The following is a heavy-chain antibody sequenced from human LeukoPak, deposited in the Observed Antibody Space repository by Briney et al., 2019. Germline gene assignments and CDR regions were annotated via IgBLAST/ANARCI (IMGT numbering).Heavy chain of an antibody. CDR3: ARGGTYYDYVWGSYRFDWYWFDP. D-gene: IGHD3-16*02. CDR2: IYYSGST. J-gene: IGHJ5*02. Sequence: SETLPLTCTVSGGSISSYYWSWIRQPPGKGLEWIGYIYYSGSTNYNPSLKSRVTISVDTSKNQFSLKLSSVTAADTAVYYCARGGTYYDYVWGSYRFDWYWFDPWGQGTLVTVSS. V-gene: IGHV4-59*01. CDR1: GGSISSYY.